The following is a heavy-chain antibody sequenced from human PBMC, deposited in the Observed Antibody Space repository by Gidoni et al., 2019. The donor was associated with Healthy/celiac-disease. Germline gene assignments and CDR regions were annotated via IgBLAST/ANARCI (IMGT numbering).Heavy chain of an antibody. J-gene: IGHJ5*02. V-gene: IGHV4-59*01. CDR1: GGSISSYY. D-gene: IGHD6-13*01. CDR3: ARGPGIAAAGSALAGFDP. CDR2: IYYSGST. Sequence: QVQLQESGPGLVKPSEPLSLTCTVSGGSISSYYWSWIRQPPGKGLEWSGYIYYSGSTNYNPSLKSRVTISVETSKNQFSLKLSSVTAADTAVYYCARGPGIAAAGSALAGFDPWGQGTLVTVSS.